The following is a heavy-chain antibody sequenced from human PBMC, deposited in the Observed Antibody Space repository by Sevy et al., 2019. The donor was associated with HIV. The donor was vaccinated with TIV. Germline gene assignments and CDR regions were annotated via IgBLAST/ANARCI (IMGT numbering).Heavy chain of an antibody. V-gene: IGHV3-66*01. CDR1: GFTVSTNY. D-gene: IGHD4-17*01. CDR2: IYSDGST. CDR3: ARDLGYGDYSERY. J-gene: IGHJ4*02. Sequence: GGSLRLSCAASGFTVSTNYMNWVRQAPGKGLEWVSVIYSDGSTYYADSVKGRLTISRDNSKNTLHLQMNSLGAEDTAVYYCARDLGYGDYSERYWGQGTLVTVSS.